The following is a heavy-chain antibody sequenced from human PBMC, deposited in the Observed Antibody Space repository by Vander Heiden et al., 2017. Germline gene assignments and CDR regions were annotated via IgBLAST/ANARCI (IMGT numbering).Heavy chain of an antibody. CDR2: VYYTGSS. CDR3: ARLKGTSNWFDP. J-gene: IGHJ5*02. CDR1: GGSIGMTTHY. Sequence: QLQLQESGSGLVRPSETLYLTCTVSGGSIGMTTHYGAWIRQPPGKGLEWIGYVYYTGSSLYDLSLKSRVTISLDRYKNQFSLTLSSVTASDTAFYYCARLKGTSNWFDPWGQGIPVTVSS. V-gene: IGHV4-39*01.